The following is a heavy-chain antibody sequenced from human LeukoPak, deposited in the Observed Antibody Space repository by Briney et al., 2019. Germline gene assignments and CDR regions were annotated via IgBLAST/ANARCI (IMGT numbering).Heavy chain of an antibody. Sequence: GGSLRLSCAVSEATVNANKIGWVRKAPGKGLEWVSVIYAGGSTYYRDSVRGRFTISRDISKNTLYLQMNSLRAEDTARYYCARDFSGYWGRGTLVTVSS. CDR3: ARDFSGY. V-gene: IGHV3-53*05. CDR1: EATVNANK. J-gene: IGHJ4*02. CDR2: IYAGGST. D-gene: IGHD1-26*01.